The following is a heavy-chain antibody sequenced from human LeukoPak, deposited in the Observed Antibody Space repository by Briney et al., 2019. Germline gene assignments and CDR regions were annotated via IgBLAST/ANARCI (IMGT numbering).Heavy chain of an antibody. J-gene: IGHJ4*02. D-gene: IGHD3-10*01. CDR1: GFPFSNAW. Sequence: GGSPRLSCAASGFPFSNAWMSWVRQAPGKGLEWVGRIKSKTDGGTTDYAAPVKGRFTISRDDSKNTLYLQMNSLKTEDTTVYYCTTYGSGSYYNSYYFDYWGQGTLVTVSS. CDR2: IKSKTDGGTT. V-gene: IGHV3-15*01. CDR3: TTYGSGSYYNSYYFDY.